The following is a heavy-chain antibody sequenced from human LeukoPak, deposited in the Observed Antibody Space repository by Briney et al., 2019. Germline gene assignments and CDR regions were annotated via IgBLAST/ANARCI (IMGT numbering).Heavy chain of an antibody. D-gene: IGHD3-3*01. J-gene: IGHJ5*02. V-gene: IGHV3-23*01. CDR1: GFTFSSYA. Sequence: GGSLRLSCAASGFTFSSYAMSWVRQAPGKGLEWVSAISGSGGSTYYADSVKGRFTISRDNSKNTLYLQMNSLRAEDTAVYYCAKSPKTHGFYYDFWSGYYTEEVNWFDPWGQGTLVTVSS. CDR3: AKSPKTHGFYYDFWSGYYTEEVNWFDP. CDR2: ISGSGGST.